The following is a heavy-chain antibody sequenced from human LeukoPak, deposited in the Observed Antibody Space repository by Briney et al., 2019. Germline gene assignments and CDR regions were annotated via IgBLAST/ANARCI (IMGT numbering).Heavy chain of an antibody. V-gene: IGHV1-8*03. D-gene: IGHD2-8*01. CDR3: ARNRMKTWFDP. J-gene: IGHJ5*02. CDR2: MNPNSGNT. CDR1: GYTFTSYD. Sequence: ASVKVSRKASGYTFTSYDINWVRQATGQGLEWMGWMNPNSGNTGYAQKFQGRITITRNTSISTAYMELSSLRSEDTAVYYCARNRMKTWFDPWGQGTLVTVSS.